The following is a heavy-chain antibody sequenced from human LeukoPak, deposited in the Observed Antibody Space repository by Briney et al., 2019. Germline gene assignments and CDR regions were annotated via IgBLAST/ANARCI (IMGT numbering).Heavy chain of an antibody. V-gene: IGHV1-18*01. CDR3: ARGFSGNYYDY. CDR1: GYTFTSYG. Sequence: GASVKVSCKTSGYTFTSYGISWVRQAPGQGLEWMGWISAYNGNTNSAQKFQGRVTMTTDTSTSTAYMELRSLRSGDTAVYYCARGFSGNYYDYWGQGTLVTVSS. J-gene: IGHJ4*02. CDR2: ISAYNGNT. D-gene: IGHD1-26*01.